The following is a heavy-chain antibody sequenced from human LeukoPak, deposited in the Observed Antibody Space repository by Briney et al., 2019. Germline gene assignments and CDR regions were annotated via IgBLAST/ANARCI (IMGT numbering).Heavy chain of an antibody. CDR2: MNPNSGNT. CDR3: ARRTMWDASGWRSPDF. V-gene: IGHV1-8*01. Sequence: ASVKVSCKASGYTFTSYDINWVRQATGQGLEWMGWMNPNSGNTGYAQKFQGRVTMTRNTSLSTAYMELNSLRSEDTAVYYCARRTMWDASGWRSPDFWGQGTLVTVSS. J-gene: IGHJ4*02. D-gene: IGHD6-19*01. CDR1: GYTFTSYD.